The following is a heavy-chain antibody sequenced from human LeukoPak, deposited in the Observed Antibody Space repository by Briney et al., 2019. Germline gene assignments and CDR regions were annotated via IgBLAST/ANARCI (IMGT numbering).Heavy chain of an antibody. CDR2: ISSGSSTM. CDR1: GFMYSGFD. Sequence: GGSLRLSCAASGFMYSGFDMSWVRQAPGKGLEWVSYISSGSSTMYYAESVKGRFTISRDNAKTSLSLQMNGLRAEDTAVYYCAKDNYDTSGLHYWGQGTLVTVSS. D-gene: IGHD3-22*01. CDR3: AKDNYDTSGLHY. V-gene: IGHV3-48*01. J-gene: IGHJ4*02.